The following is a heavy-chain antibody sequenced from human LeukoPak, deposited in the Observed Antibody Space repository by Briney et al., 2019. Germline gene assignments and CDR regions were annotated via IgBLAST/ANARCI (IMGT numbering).Heavy chain of an antibody. CDR1: GFTFSSYG. V-gene: IGHV3-33*01. Sequence: PGGSLRLSCAASGFTFSSYGMHWVRQAPGKGLERVAGIWYDGNNKYYADSVKGRFAISRDNSKNTLYVQMNSLRAEDTAVYYCARDSCRGDCYPFDYWGQGTLVTVSS. D-gene: IGHD2-21*02. CDR3: ARDSCRGDCYPFDY. J-gene: IGHJ4*02. CDR2: IWYDGNNK.